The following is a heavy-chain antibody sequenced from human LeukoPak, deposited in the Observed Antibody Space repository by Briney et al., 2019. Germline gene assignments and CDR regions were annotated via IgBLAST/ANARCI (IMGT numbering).Heavy chain of an antibody. V-gene: IGHV1-18*01. CDR2: ISAYNGNT. CDR3: ARVYYYDSSGYSDAFDI. CDR1: GYTFTSYV. J-gene: IGHJ3*02. Sequence: ASVNVSCKASGYTFTSYVISSVRQAPGQGLEWMGWISAYNGNTNYAQKLQSRVTMTTATSTSTAYMELRSLRADDTAVYYCARVYYYDSSGYSDAFDIWGQGTMVTVSS. D-gene: IGHD3-22*01.